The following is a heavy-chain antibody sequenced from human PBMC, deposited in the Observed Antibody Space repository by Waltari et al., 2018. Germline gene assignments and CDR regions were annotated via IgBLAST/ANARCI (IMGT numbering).Heavy chain of an antibody. J-gene: IGHJ4*02. CDR2: IYYSGST. Sequence: QLQLQESGPGLVKPSETLSLTCTVSGGSISSSSYYWGWIRQPPGKGLEWIGSIYYSGSTYYNPSLKSRVTISVDTSKNQFSLKLSSVTAADTAVYYCARASALSGSNYFDYWGQGTLVTVSS. V-gene: IGHV4-39*07. CDR1: GGSISSSSYY. D-gene: IGHD1-26*01. CDR3: ARASALSGSNYFDY.